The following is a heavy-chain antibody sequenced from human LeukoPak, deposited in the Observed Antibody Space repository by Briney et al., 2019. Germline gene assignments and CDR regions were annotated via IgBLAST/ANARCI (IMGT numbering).Heavy chain of an antibody. Sequence: KSSETLSLTCTVSGGSISSYYWSWIRQPPGKGLEWIGYIYYSGSTNYNPSLKSRVTISVDTSKNQFSLKLSSVTAADTAAYYCARDLYSSGWFDYWGQGTLVTVSS. V-gene: IGHV4-59*01. CDR1: GGSISSYY. CDR2: IYYSGST. J-gene: IGHJ4*02. CDR3: ARDLYSSGWFDY. D-gene: IGHD6-19*01.